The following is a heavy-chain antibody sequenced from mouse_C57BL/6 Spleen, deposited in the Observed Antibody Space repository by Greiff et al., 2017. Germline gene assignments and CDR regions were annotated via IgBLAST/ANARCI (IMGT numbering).Heavy chain of an antibody. CDR2: INPNNGGH. D-gene: IGHD2-1*01. CDR1: GYTFTDYY. V-gene: IGHV1-18*01. Sequence: VQLQQSGPELVKPGASVKISCKASGYTFTDYYMDWVKQSHGQSLEWIGVINPNNGGHIYNQKFKGKATLTVDKASSTAYMELRSLTSEDTAVYYCARRGFRGKDYFDYGGKGATLTVAS. J-gene: IGHJ2*01. CDR3: ARRGFRGKDYFDY.